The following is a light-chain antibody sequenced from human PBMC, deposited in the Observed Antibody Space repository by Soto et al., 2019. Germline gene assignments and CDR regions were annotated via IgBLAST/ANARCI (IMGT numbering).Light chain of an antibody. CDR3: QKYNSAPPWT. CDR2: AAS. V-gene: IGKV1-27*01. CDR1: QDISNY. J-gene: IGKJ1*01. Sequence: DIQMTQSPSSLSASVGDRVTITCRATQDISNYLAWYQQKPGKVPNLLIYAASTLQSGVPSRFSGSGSGTDFTLTISSLQPEDVETYYCQKYNSAPPWTFGQGTKVEI.